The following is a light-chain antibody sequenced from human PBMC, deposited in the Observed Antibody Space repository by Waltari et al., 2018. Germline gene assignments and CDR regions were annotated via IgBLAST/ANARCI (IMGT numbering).Light chain of an antibody. V-gene: IGLV2-14*03. CDR2: GVS. Sequence: QSALTQSASVSGSPGQSITISCTGTSSDVGDYNYVSWYQRHPGKAPKLIIFGVSNRPSGVSKRVSGSKSGDTASLTISGLQAEDEAEYYCSSYTSSSTYVVFGGGTKLTVL. CDR1: SSDVGDYNY. J-gene: IGLJ2*01. CDR3: SSYTSSSTYVV.